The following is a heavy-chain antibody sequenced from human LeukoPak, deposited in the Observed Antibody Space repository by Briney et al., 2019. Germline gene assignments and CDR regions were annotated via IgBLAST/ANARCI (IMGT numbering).Heavy chain of an antibody. J-gene: IGHJ5*02. CDR3: AKDVGVRGARWFDP. D-gene: IGHD3-10*01. CDR2: ISGSGGST. Sequence: GGSLRLSCAASGFTFSSYTMSWVRQAPGKGLEWVSAISGSGGSTYYADSVKGRFTISRDNSKNTLYLQMNSLRAEDTAVYYCAKDVGVRGARWFDPWGQGTLVTVSS. CDR1: GFTFSSYT. V-gene: IGHV3-23*01.